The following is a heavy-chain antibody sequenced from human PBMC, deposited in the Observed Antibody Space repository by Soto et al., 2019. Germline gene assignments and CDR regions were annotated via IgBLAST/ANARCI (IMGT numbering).Heavy chain of an antibody. CDR2: TRNKANSYTT. V-gene: IGHV3-72*01. CDR3: ARVGTTYYFDY. Sequence: VHLVESGGGLVQPGGSLRLSCAASGFTFSDHYMDWVRQAPGKGLEWVGRTRNKANSYTTEYAASVKGRFTISRDDSKNSLYLQMNSLKTEDTAVYYCARVGTTYYFDYWGQGTLVTVSS. J-gene: IGHJ4*02. D-gene: IGHD4-17*01. CDR1: GFTFSDHY.